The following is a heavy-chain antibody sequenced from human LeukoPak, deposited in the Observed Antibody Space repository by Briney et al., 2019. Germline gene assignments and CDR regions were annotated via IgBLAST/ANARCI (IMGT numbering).Heavy chain of an antibody. J-gene: IGHJ4*02. CDR3: ARWLRQGDY. CDR1: GFTVSSNY. D-gene: IGHD6-19*01. V-gene: IGHV3-66*01. CDR2: IYNGGST. Sequence: PGGSLRLSCAVSGFTVSSNYMSWVRQAPGKGLEWVSVIYNGGSTDYADSVKGRFTISRDNSKNTLYLQMNSLRVEGTAVYYCARWLRQGDYWGQGTLVTVSS.